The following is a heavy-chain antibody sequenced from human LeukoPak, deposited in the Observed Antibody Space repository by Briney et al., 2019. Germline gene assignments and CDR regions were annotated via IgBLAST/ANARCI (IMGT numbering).Heavy chain of an antibody. J-gene: IGHJ4*02. CDR3: AREPPPNYYDSSGYYLED. CDR2: IYSGGST. V-gene: IGHV3-66*01. D-gene: IGHD3-22*01. CDR1: GFTVSSNY. Sequence: GGPLRLSCAASGFTVSSNYMSWVRQAPGKGLEWVSVIYSGGSTYYADSVKGRFTISRDNSKNTLYLQMNSLRAEDTAVYYCAREPPPNYYDSSGYYLEDWGQGTLVTVSS.